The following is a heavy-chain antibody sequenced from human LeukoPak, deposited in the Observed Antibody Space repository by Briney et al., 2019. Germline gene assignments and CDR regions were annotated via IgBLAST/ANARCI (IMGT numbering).Heavy chain of an antibody. V-gene: IGHV4-34*01. CDR3: HAYCGGDCYSAFDY. Sequence: SETLSLTCTVSGGSISSYYWSWIRQPPGKGLEWIGEINHSGSTNYNPSLKSRVTISVDTSKNQFSLKLSSVTVADTAVYYCHAYCGGDCYSAFDYWGQGTLVTVSS. D-gene: IGHD2-21*02. J-gene: IGHJ4*02. CDR1: GGSISSYY. CDR2: INHSGST.